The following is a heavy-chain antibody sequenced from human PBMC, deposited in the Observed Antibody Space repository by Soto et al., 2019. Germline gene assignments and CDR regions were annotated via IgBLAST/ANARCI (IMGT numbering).Heavy chain of an antibody. CDR2: IYYSGST. CDR1: GGSIGSGGYY. Sequence: QVQLQESGPGLVKPSQTLSLTCTVSGGSIGSGGYYWSWIRQHPGKGLEWIGYIYYSGSTYYNPSLKSRVTISVDTSKNQFSLKLSSVTAADTAVYYCARSSTSANYFDYWGHGTLVTVSS. J-gene: IGHJ4*01. D-gene: IGHD2-2*01. CDR3: ARSSTSANYFDY. V-gene: IGHV4-31*03.